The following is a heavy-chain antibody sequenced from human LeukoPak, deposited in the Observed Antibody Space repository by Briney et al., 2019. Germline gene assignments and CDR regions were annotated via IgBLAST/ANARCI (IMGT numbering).Heavy chain of an antibody. CDR1: GFSFSGSA. J-gene: IGHJ5*02. V-gene: IGHV3-73*01. Sequence: GGSLRLSCAASGFSFSGSAVHWVRQSSGKGLEWIGHIDKKDNLYATAYAESVKGRFTISRDDSKDTAFLHMDSLKTEDTALYYCTRDRGTYNWFDPWGQGTLVTVSS. CDR2: IDKKDNLYAT. CDR3: TRDRGTYNWFDP. D-gene: IGHD2-15*01.